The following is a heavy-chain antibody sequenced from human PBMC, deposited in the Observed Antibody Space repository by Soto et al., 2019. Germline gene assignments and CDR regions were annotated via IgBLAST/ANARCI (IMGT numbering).Heavy chain of an antibody. J-gene: IGHJ6*02. V-gene: IGHV1-46*01. CDR1: VYTFTSYY. CDR2: INPSGGST. Sequence: GASVKVSCKASVYTFTSYYIHWVRQAPGQGLEWMGIINPSGGSTSYAQKFQGRVTMTRDTSTSTVYMELSSLRSEDTAVYYCAIGANYYYGMDVWGQGTTVTVSS. CDR3: AIGANYYYGMDV.